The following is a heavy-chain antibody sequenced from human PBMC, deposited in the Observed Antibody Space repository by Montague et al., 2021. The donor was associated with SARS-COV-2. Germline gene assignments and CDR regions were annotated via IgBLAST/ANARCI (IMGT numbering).Heavy chain of an antibody. CDR1: GFAFSSYW. D-gene: IGHD3-10*01. J-gene: IGHJ4*02. CDR3: ASTGSGSY. Sequence: SLRLSCAASGFAFSSYWMTWVRQAPGKGLEWVANIKQDGSGEYYMDSVKGRFTISRDNGKNSLYLQMSSLRAEDTAVYYCASTGSGSYWGQGTLVTVSS. V-gene: IGHV3-7*03. CDR2: IKQDGSGE.